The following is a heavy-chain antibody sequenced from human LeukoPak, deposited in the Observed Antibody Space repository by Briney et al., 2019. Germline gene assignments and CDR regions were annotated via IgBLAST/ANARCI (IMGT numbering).Heavy chain of an antibody. Sequence: GGSLRLSCAASGFTFSDHYMDWVRQAPGKGLEWVGRTRNKANSYTTEYAASVKGRFTISRDDSKNSLYLQMNSLKTEDTAVYYCARGGFLEWLHPSLPAHYYYYGMDVWGQGTTVTVSS. V-gene: IGHV3-72*01. CDR3: ARGGFLEWLHPSLPAHYYYYGMDV. CDR1: GFTFSDHY. J-gene: IGHJ6*02. D-gene: IGHD3-3*01. CDR2: TRNKANSYTT.